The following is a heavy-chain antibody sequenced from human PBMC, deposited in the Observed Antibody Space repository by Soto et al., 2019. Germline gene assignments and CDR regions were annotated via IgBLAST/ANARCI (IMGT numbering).Heavy chain of an antibody. CDR1: GGSISSYY. CDR3: ARGPRGYVYYHGMDV. V-gene: IGHV4-4*07. D-gene: IGHD3-10*01. J-gene: IGHJ6*02. CDR2: IDTSGTT. Sequence: QVQVQESGPGLVKPSETLSLTCTVSGGSISSYYVSWIRQSAGKGLEWIGRIDTSGTTNYNPSLKSRVTMSVDASKHHFSLNLSSVTAADTAVYYCARGPRGYVYYHGMDVWGQGTTVTVSS.